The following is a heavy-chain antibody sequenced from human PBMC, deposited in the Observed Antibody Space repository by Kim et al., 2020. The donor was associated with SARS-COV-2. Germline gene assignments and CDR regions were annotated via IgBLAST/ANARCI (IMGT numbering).Heavy chain of an antibody. V-gene: IGHV4-59*01. CDR2: TYYSGST. D-gene: IGHD2-2*01. CDR1: GGSISSYS. Sequence: SETLSLTCTVSGGSISSYSWSWIRQPPGKRLEWIGYTYYSGSTNYNPSLKSRVTISVDTSKNQFSLKLSSVTAADTAVYYCARDRIGSCSGTSCSLHFDYWGQGTLVTVSS. J-gene: IGHJ4*02. CDR3: ARDRIGSCSGTSCSLHFDY.